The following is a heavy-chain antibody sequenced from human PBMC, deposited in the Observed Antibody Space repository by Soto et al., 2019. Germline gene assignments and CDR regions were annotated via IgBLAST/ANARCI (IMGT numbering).Heavy chain of an antibody. J-gene: IGHJ4*02. CDR1: GFTFSDDA. Sequence: EVHLSESGGGVVQPGGSLRLSCVVSGFTFSDDAMDWVRQAPGKGLEWVSEISATGGTTNYADSVKGRYTISRDNSNNTLYLQLTNLRAEDTAMFYCAKASSAWYGSKNYYFDSWGQGALVTVSS. V-gene: IGHV3-23*01. D-gene: IGHD6-19*01. CDR3: AKASSAWYGSKNYYFDS. CDR2: ISATGGTT.